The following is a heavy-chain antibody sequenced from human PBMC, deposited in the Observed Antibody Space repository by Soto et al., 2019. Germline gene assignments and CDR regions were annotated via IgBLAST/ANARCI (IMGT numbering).Heavy chain of an antibody. CDR3: ARPLWRDDYNWGYFDL. Sequence: GGSLRLSCAASGFTFSSYAMHWVRQVPGKGLEWVAVISYDGSNKYYADSVKGRFTISRDNSKNTLYLQMNSLRAEDTAVYYCARPLWRDDYNWGYFDLWGRGTLVTVPQ. V-gene: IGHV3-30-3*01. D-gene: IGHD4-4*01. CDR1: GFTFSSYA. CDR2: ISYDGSNK. J-gene: IGHJ2*01.